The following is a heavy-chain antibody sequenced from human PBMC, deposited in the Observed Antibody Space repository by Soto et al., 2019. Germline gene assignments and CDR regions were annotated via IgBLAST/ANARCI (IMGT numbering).Heavy chain of an antibody. D-gene: IGHD2-2*01. CDR2: ISSSSSYI. V-gene: IGHV3-21*01. CDR3: AREGYCSSTSCYAAAGTNDY. Sequence: EVQLVESGGGLVKPGGSLRLSCAASGFTFSSYSMNWVRQAPGKGLEWVSSISSSSSYIYYADSVKGRLTISRDNAKNSLYLQMNSLRAEDTAVYYCAREGYCSSTSCYAAAGTNDYWGQGTLVTVSS. CDR1: GFTFSSYS. J-gene: IGHJ4*02.